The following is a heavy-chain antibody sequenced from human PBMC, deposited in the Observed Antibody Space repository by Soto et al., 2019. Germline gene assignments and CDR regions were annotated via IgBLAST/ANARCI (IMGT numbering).Heavy chain of an antibody. Sequence: GGSLRLSCTASGFTFGDYAVNWFRQAPGKGLEWVGFIRSKAYGETAEYAASVKGRFTISRDDSKSIAYLQMNSLKTEDTAVYYCTLDTYYDFWSGYSQPLDADCYYMDVWGKGTTVTV. J-gene: IGHJ6*03. D-gene: IGHD3-3*01. CDR3: TLDTYYDFWSGYSQPLDADCYYMDV. CDR1: GFTFGDYA. CDR2: IRSKAYGETA. V-gene: IGHV3-49*03.